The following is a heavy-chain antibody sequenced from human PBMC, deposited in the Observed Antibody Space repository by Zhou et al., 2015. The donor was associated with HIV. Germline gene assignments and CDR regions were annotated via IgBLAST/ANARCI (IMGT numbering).Heavy chain of an antibody. CDR3: ASLPQPGDRFDY. D-gene: IGHD7-27*01. J-gene: IGHJ4*02. Sequence: QVQLVQSGAEVKKPGASVEVSCKASGYTFISYDINWVRQATGQGLEWMGWMNPNSGNTGYAEKFQGRVTMTRNTAISTVYMQLSSLRSEDTAVYYCASLPQPGDRFDYWGQGTLVTVSS. V-gene: IGHV1-8*01. CDR2: MNPNSGNT. CDR1: GYTFISYD.